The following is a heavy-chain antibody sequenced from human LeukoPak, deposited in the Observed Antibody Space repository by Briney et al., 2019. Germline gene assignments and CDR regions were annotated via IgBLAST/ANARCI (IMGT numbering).Heavy chain of an antibody. J-gene: IGHJ4*02. Sequence: PSETLSLTCTVSGGSISSGGYYWSWIRQHPGKGLEWIGYIYYSGSTYYNPSLKSRVTISVDTSKNQFSLKLSSVTAADTAVYYCARARSSSGYIDYWGQGTLVTVSS. V-gene: IGHV4-31*03. CDR2: IYYSGST. CDR1: GGSISSGGYY. CDR3: ARARSSSGYIDY. D-gene: IGHD3-22*01.